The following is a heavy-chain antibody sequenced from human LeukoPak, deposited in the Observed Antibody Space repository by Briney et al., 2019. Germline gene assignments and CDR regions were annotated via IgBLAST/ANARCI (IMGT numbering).Heavy chain of an antibody. CDR2: INWNGGST. Sequence: GGSLRLSCAASGFTLDDYGMSWVRQAPGKGLEWVSGINWNGGSTGYADSVKGRFTISRDNAKNSLYLQMNSLRAEDTAVYYCAKGGQTSSWFWIIWGQGTLVTVSS. CDR3: AKGGQTSSWFWII. V-gene: IGHV3-20*04. D-gene: IGHD6-13*01. J-gene: IGHJ4*02. CDR1: GFTLDDYG.